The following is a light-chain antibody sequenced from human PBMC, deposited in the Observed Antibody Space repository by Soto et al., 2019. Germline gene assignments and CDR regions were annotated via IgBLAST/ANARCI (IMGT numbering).Light chain of an antibody. V-gene: IGKV3D-15*01. CDR1: QTVNSN. CDR2: GAS. Sequence: EIVMTQSPATLSVSPGERATLSCRASQTVNSNFAWYQKKPGQAPRLLIYGASTRAPGIPARFSGSGSGTEFTLTISSLQSEDFAVYYCQQYNNWPPLTFGGGTKVEIK. J-gene: IGKJ4*01. CDR3: QQYNNWPPLT.